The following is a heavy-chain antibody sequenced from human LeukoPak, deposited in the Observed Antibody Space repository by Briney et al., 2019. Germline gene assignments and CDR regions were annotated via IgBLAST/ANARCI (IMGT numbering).Heavy chain of an antibody. Sequence: ASETLSLTCTVSGGSISSSSYYWGWIRQPPGKGLEWIGSIYYSGSTYYNPSLKSRVTISVDTSKNQFSLKLSSVTAADTAVYYCARREWLRIYYFDYWGQGTLVTVSS. D-gene: IGHD5-12*01. V-gene: IGHV4-39*01. CDR3: ARREWLRIYYFDY. J-gene: IGHJ4*02. CDR2: IYYSGST. CDR1: GGSISSSSYY.